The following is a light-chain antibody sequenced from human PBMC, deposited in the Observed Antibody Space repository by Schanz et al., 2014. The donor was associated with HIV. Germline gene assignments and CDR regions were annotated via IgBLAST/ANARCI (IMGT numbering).Light chain of an antibody. V-gene: IGLV2-14*01. CDR2: DVT. CDR3: SSQTSGSTLVV. Sequence: QSALTQPASVSGSPGQSITISCTGTSSDVGGYKYVSWYQQHPGKAPKLMIYDVTNRPSGVPDRFSGSKSGNTASLTISGLQAEDEADYYCSSQTSGSTLVVFGGGTKVTVL. J-gene: IGLJ2*01. CDR1: SSDVGGYKY.